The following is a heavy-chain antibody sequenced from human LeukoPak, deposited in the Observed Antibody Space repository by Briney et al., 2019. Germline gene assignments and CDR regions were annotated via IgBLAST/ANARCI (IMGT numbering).Heavy chain of an antibody. J-gene: IGHJ6*03. CDR3: ASHIGDYYYDYYMDV. CDR2: ISSGSSYI. D-gene: IGHD2-21*01. CDR1: GFTSSSYI. V-gene: IGHV3-21*01. Sequence: GGSLRLSCAASGFTSSSYIMNWVRQAPGKGLEWVSSISSGSSYIYYADSVKGRFTISRDDARNSLYLQMNSLRAEDTAVYYCASHIGDYYYDYYMDVWGKGTTVRVSS.